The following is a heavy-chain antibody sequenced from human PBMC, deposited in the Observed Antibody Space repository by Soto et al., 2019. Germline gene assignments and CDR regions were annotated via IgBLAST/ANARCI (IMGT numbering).Heavy chain of an antibody. J-gene: IGHJ4*02. Sequence: SETLSLTCAVYGGSFSGYYWSWIRQPPGKGLEWIGDIYYSGSTNYNPSLKSRVTISVDTSKNQFSLKLSSVTAADTAVYYCARDSNTMVRGVITHDFDYWGQGTLVTVSS. D-gene: IGHD3-10*01. CDR3: ARDSNTMVRGVITHDFDY. CDR2: IYYSGST. CDR1: GGSFSGYY. V-gene: IGHV4-34*01.